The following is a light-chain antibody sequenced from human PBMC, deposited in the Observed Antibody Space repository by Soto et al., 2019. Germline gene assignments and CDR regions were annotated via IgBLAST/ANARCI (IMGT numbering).Light chain of an antibody. V-gene: IGLV2-14*01. Sequence: QSALTQPASVSGSPGQSITISCTGTSSDVGGYNYVSWYQQHPGKAPKLMIYEVSNRPSGVSNRLSGSNSGNTASLTISGLQDEDEAYSYGSAYTSISTLVVFGGGTKLTFL. J-gene: IGLJ2*01. CDR1: SSDVGGYNY. CDR2: EVS. CDR3: SAYTSISTLVV.